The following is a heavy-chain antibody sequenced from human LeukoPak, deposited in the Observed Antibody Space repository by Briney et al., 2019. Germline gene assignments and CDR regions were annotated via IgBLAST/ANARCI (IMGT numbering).Heavy chain of an antibody. J-gene: IGHJ4*02. CDR3: ARGRPAGYRRFYFDY. V-gene: IGHV4-34*01. D-gene: IGHD5-18*01. CDR2: INHSGST. CDR1: GGSFSGYY. Sequence: SETLSLTCAVYGGSFSGYYWSWIRQPPGKGLEWIGEINHSGSTNYNPSLKSRVTISVDTSKNQFSLKLSSVTAADTAVYYCARGRPAGYRRFYFDYWGQGTLVTVSS.